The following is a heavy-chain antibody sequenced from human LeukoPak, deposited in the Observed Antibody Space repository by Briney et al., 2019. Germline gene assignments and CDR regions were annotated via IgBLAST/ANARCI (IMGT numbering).Heavy chain of an antibody. J-gene: IGHJ4*02. CDR2: INPNSGGT. CDR1: GYTFTDYY. Sequence: ASVKVSCKTSGYTFTDYYMHWVRQAPGQGLEWMGWINPNSGGTNYAQKFQGRVTMTRDTSISTAYMELSRLRSDDTAVYYCARGDYGGNLAFGYWGQGTLVTVSS. CDR3: ARGDYGGNLAFGY. V-gene: IGHV1-2*02. D-gene: IGHD4-23*01.